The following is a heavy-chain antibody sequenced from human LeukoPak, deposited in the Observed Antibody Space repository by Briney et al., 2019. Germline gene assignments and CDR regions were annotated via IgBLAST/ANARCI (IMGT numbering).Heavy chain of an antibody. CDR1: GYTFTSYD. CDR2: MNPNSGKT. Sequence: SSVKVSCKASGYTFTSYDINWVRQATGQGLGWMGWMNPNSGKTGYAQKFQGRVTMTRNTSISTAYMELSSLRSEDTAVYYCARDRNPVDYWGQGTLVTVSS. V-gene: IGHV1-8*01. CDR3: ARDRNPVDY. J-gene: IGHJ4*02.